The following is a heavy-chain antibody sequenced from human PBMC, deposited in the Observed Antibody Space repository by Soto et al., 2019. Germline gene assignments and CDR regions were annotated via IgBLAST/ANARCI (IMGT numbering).Heavy chain of an antibody. Sequence: QLQLQESGPGLVKPSETLSLTCTVSGGSISSSSYYWGWIRQPPGKGLEWIGSICYSGSTYYHPSLKSRVTRSVEKSKNQYSLKLSSVTDADTAVYYCARTDDYGDRYYYYMDVWGKRTTVTVSS. J-gene: IGHJ6*03. D-gene: IGHD4-17*01. V-gene: IGHV4-39*01. CDR2: ICYSGST. CDR1: GGSISSSSYY. CDR3: ARTDDYGDRYYYYMDV.